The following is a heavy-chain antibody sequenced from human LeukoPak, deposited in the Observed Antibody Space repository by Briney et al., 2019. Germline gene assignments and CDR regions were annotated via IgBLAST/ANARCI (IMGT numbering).Heavy chain of an antibody. Sequence: ASVKVSCKVSGYSLADLSMHWVRQAPGKGLEWMGWINPNSGGTNDAQKFQGRVTMTRDTSISTAYMELSRLTSDDTAVYYCAREGQLVPDYWGQGTLVTVSS. CDR1: GYSLADLS. CDR3: AREGQLVPDY. J-gene: IGHJ4*02. V-gene: IGHV1-2*02. CDR2: INPNSGGT. D-gene: IGHD6-13*01.